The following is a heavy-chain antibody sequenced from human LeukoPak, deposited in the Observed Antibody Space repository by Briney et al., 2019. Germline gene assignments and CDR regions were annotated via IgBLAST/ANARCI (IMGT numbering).Heavy chain of an antibody. Sequence: GGSLRLSCAASGFTFSSYSMNWVRQAPGKGLEWVSSISSSSSYIYYADSVKGRFTISRDNAKNSLYLQMNSLRAEDTAVYYCARDSSRGLRYFDSSDYWGQGTLVTVSS. CDR3: ARDSSRGLRYFDSSDY. CDR1: GFTFSSYS. CDR2: ISSSSSYI. J-gene: IGHJ4*02. D-gene: IGHD3-9*01. V-gene: IGHV3-21*01.